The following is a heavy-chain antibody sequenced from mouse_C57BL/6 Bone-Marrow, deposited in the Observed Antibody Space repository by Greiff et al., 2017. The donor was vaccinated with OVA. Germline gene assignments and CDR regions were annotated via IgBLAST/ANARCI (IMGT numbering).Heavy chain of an antibody. J-gene: IGHJ4*01. Sequence: QVQLQQPGAELVMPGASVKLSCKASGYTFTSYWMHWVKQRPGQGLEWIGEIDPSDSYTNYNQKFKGKSTLTVDKSSSTAYMQLSSLTSEDAAVYYCERESGWLLRYYYARDYWGQGTSVTVSS. CDR2: IDPSDSYT. CDR3: ERESGWLLRYYYARDY. V-gene: IGHV1-69*01. D-gene: IGHD2-3*01. CDR1: GYTFTSYW.